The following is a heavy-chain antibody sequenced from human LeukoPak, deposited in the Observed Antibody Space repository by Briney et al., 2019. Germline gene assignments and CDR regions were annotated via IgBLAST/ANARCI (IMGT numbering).Heavy chain of an antibody. D-gene: IGHD4-11*01. CDR1: GYSFTSSW. CDR2: IYPGDADT. V-gene: IGHV5-51*01. Sequence: GESLEISCKGSGYSFTSSWIGWVRQMPGKRLEWMGIIYPGDADTRYSPSFQGQVTISADKSISTAYLQWSSLKASDTAMYYCARRSNYYFDYWGQGTLVTVSS. CDR3: ARRSNYYFDY. J-gene: IGHJ4*02.